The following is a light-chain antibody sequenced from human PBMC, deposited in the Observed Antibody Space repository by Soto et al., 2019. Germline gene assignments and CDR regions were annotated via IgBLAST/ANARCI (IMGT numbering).Light chain of an antibody. V-gene: IGKV1-9*01. CDR3: KQLNSYPIT. Sequence: IQLTQSPSSLSASVGDRVTITCRASQGISSYLAWYQQKPGKAPKLLIYAAYTLQSGVQSRFSGSGSGTDFTLTIRSLQPEDFATYYCKQLNSYPITFGQGTRLENK. CDR1: QGISSY. CDR2: AAY. J-gene: IGKJ5*01.